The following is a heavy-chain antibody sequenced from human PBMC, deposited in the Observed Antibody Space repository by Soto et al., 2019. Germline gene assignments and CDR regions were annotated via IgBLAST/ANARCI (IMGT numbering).Heavy chain of an antibody. J-gene: IGHJ4*02. CDR1: GFTFSSYW. CDR2: IKQDGSEK. V-gene: IGHV3-7*01. CDR3: ARDLATYYYGSGNPGV. D-gene: IGHD3-10*01. Sequence: GGSLRLSCAASGFTFSSYWMSWVRQAPGKGLEWVANIKQDGSEKYYVDSVKGRFTISRDNAKNSLYLQMNSLRAEDTAVYYCARDLATYYYGSGNPGVWGQRTLVTVSS.